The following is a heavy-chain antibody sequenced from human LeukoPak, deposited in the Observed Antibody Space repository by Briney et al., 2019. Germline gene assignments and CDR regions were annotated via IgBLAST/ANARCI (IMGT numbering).Heavy chain of an antibody. CDR3: ARNSAVATSRSWFDP. Sequence: SETLSLTCSVSGGSISSYSWNWIRQPPGKGLEWIGYAYYSGSTTYNPSLESRVTISVDTSKNQFSLKLTAVTAADTAVYYCARNSAVATSRSWFDPWGQGTLVTVSS. J-gene: IGHJ5*02. CDR2: AYYSGST. V-gene: IGHV4-59*08. CDR1: GGSISSYS. D-gene: IGHD6-19*01.